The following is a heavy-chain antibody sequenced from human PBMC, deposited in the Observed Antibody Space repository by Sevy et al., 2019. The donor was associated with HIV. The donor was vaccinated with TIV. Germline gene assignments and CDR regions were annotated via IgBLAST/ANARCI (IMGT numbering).Heavy chain of an antibody. CDR2: ISTSTSTTTI. J-gene: IGHJ5*02. CDR1: GFTFNDYN. CDR3: ARAAGWFDA. Sequence: GGSLRLSCAASGFTFNDYNLSWIRQAPGKGLEWVSYISTSTSTTTIYYADSVKGRFTISRDNAKNSTYLQMNSLGVDDTAVYYCARAAGWFDAWGQGNLVTVSS. V-gene: IGHV3-11*01.